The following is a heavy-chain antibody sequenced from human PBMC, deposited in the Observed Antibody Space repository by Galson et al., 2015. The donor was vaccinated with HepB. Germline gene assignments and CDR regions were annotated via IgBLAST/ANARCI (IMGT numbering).Heavy chain of an antibody. Sequence: SVKVSCTVSGYTLTDLSMHWVRQAPGKGLEWMGGFDPEDGETISAQKFQGRVTMTEDTSTDTIYMELSSLRSEDTAIYYCATELARRVSDSYYYMAVWGKGTTVTVSS. CDR2: FDPEDGET. CDR3: ATELARRVSDSYYYMAV. J-gene: IGHJ6*03. D-gene: IGHD3-3*02. CDR1: GYTLTDLS. V-gene: IGHV1-24*01.